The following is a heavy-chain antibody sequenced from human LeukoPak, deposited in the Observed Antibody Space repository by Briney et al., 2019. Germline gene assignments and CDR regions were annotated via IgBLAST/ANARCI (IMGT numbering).Heavy chain of an antibody. CDR1: GGTFSSYA. CDR2: IIPILGIA. CDR3: ARELTDYSLDY. J-gene: IGHJ4*02. V-gene: IGHV1-69*04. D-gene: IGHD4/OR15-4a*01. Sequence: GASLKLSCKASGGTFSSYAISWVRQAPGQGLEWMGRIIPILGIANYAHKFQGRVTITADKSTSTAYMQMSSLRAEDTAVYYCARELTDYSLDYWGQGTLVTVSS.